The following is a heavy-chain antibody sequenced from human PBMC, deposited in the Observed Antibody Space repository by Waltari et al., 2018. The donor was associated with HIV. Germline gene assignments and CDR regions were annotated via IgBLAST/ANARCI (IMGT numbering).Heavy chain of an antibody. CDR1: YW. V-gene: IGHV3-7*01. CDR3: ARPQGGYSYGFNY. J-gene: IGHJ4*02. Sequence: YWMSWVRQAPGKGLEWVANIKQDGSEQYYVDSVKGRFTISRDNAKNSLYLQMNSLRADDTAVYYCARPQGGYSYGFNYWGQGTLVTVSS. CDR2: IKQDGSEQ. D-gene: IGHD5-18*01.